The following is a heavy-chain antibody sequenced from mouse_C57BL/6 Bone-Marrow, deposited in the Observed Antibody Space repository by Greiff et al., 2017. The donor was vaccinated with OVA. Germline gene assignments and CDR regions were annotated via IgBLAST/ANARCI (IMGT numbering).Heavy chain of an antibody. CDR3: ASKSGYALDY. CDR1: GYVFSNYW. Sequence: VKLQESGAELVRPGSSVKISCKASGYVFSNYWMNWVKQRPGQGLEWIGQIYPGDGDTNYIGKFKGKATLTADKSSSTAYMQLSSLTSEDSAVYFCASKSGYALDYWGQGTSVTVSS. J-gene: IGHJ4*01. V-gene: IGHV1-80*01. CDR2: IYPGDGDT.